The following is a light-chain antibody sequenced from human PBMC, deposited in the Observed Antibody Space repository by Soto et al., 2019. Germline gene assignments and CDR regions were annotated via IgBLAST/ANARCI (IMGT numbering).Light chain of an antibody. CDR2: AAS. CDR3: QQLFVSPIT. CDR1: HVISTS. Sequence: IQLTQSPSFLSPSNGESVTITCRASHVISTSLAWYQVKPGKAPKLLIYAASTLESGVPSRFSATVSGTEFSLTITSLQPEDFATYYCQQLFVSPITFGQGTRLEIK. J-gene: IGKJ5*01. V-gene: IGKV1-9*01.